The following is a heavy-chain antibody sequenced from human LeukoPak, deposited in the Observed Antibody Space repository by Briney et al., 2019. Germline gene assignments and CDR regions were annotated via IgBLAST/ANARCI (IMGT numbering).Heavy chain of an antibody. V-gene: IGHV4-39*07. J-gene: IGHJ5*02. CDR1: GGSISSYY. D-gene: IGHD2-8*01. CDR3: ARDYSYCTNGVCSYNWFDP. Sequence: KTSETLSLTCTVSGGSISSYYWNWIRQPPGKGLEWIGSIYYSGSTYYNPSLKSRVTISVDTSKNQFSLKLSSVTAADTAVYYCARDYSYCTNGVCSYNWFDPWGQGTLVTVSS. CDR2: IYYSGST.